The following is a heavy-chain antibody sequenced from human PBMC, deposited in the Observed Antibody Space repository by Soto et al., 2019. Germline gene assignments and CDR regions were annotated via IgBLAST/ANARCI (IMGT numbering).Heavy chain of an antibody. J-gene: IGHJ5*02. D-gene: IGHD2-15*01. V-gene: IGHV3-23*01. CDR2: ISGSGDST. CDR1: GFTFSSYA. CDR3: AKDGVVVAAFGWFDP. Sequence: GGSLRLSCAASGFTFSSYAMSWVRQAPGKGLEWVSAISGSGDSTYYADSVKGRFTISRDNSKNTLYLQMNSLRAEDTAVYYCAKDGVVVAAFGWFDPWGQGTLVTVSS.